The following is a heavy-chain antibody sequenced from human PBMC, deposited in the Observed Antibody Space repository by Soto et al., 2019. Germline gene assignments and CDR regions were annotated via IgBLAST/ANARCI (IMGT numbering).Heavy chain of an antibody. Sequence: QVQLVESGGGVVQPGSSLRLSCEASGFTFSMYGMHWVRQAPGKGLEWVGVIYSDGSHQYYGDSVKGRFTISRDNSNKMVYLQMTGLRLDDSALYDCGRDRRVIPDADMDYWGQGVLVTVSS. V-gene: IGHV3-30*03. CDR2: IYSDGSHQ. D-gene: IGHD2-21*01. J-gene: IGHJ4*02. CDR3: GRDRRVIPDADMDY. CDR1: GFTFSMYG.